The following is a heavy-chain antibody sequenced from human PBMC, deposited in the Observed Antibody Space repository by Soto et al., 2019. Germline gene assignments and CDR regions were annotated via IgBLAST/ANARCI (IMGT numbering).Heavy chain of an antibody. CDR2: INPNSGGT. CDR1: GYSFTGYC. Sequence: ASVQVSCKSPGYSFTGYCMNWVRQAPVQGLAWMGWINPNSGGTNYAQKFQGRVTMTRDTSISTAYMELSRLRSDDTAVYYCASATRRTHDPPCPGPSRCWGPGTL. J-gene: IGHJ4*03. CDR3: ASATRRTHDPPCPGPSRC. V-gene: IGHV1-2*02. D-gene: IGHD1-1*01.